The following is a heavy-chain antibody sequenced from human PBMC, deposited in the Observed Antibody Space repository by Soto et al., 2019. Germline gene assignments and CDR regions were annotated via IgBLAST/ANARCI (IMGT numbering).Heavy chain of an antibody. CDR2: ISYDGSNK. CDR3: ARVGIGQGDFTFYVFWSGYQSPYYYSGMDV. V-gene: IGHV3-30-3*01. CDR1: GSTFSSYA. D-gene: IGHD3-3*01. Sequence: PGGSLRLSCAASGSTFSSYAMHWVRQAPGKGLEWVAVISYDGSNKYYADSVKGRFTISRDNSKNTLYLQMNSLRAEDTAVYYCARVGIGQGDFTFYVFWSGYQSPYYYSGMDVWAKGTTVPVSS. J-gene: IGHJ6*04.